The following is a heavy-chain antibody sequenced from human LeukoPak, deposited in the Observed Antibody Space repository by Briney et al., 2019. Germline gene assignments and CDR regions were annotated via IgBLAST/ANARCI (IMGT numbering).Heavy chain of an antibody. V-gene: IGHV3-66*01. Sequence: GGSLRLSCAASGFTVSSNYMSWVRQAPGKGLEWVSVIYSGGSTYYADSVKGGFTISRDNSKNTLYLQMNSLRAEDTAVYYCARVYGIMEYYFDYWGQGTLVTVSS. CDR2: IYSGGST. CDR3: ARVYGIMEYYFDY. D-gene: IGHD3-16*01. CDR1: GFTVSSNY. J-gene: IGHJ4*02.